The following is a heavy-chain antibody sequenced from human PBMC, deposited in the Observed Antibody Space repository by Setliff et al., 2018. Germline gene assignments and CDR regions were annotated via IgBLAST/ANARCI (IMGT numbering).Heavy chain of an antibody. J-gene: IGHJ3*02. V-gene: IGHV4-39*07. D-gene: IGHD3-16*02. CDR3: ARDLYDYVWGTYRYHDAFDI. CDR2: IYYRGST. Sequence: SETLSLTCAVSGGSISSGSYYWGWIRQPPGEGLEWIGSIYYRGSTYYNPSLKSRVTISIDTSKNQFSLKLSSVTAADTAVYYCARDLYDYVWGTYRYHDAFDIWGQGTMVTVSS. CDR1: GGSISSGSYY.